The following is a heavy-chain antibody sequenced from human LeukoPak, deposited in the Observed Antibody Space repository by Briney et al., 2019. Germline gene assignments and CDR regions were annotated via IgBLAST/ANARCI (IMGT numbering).Heavy chain of an antibody. Sequence: GGSLRLSCAASGFTFSSYWMSWLRQAPGQGLEWVAKIKQDGSEKCFVDSVKGRFTISRDNAKNSLYLQMNSLRAEDTAVYYCAREDTAMVRGFDYWGQGTLVTVSS. V-gene: IGHV3-7*01. CDR3: AREDTAMVRGFDY. CDR2: IKQDGSEK. D-gene: IGHD5-18*01. J-gene: IGHJ4*02. CDR1: GFTFSSYW.